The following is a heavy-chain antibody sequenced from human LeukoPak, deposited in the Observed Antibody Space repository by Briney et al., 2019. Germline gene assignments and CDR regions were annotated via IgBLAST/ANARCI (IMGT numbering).Heavy chain of an antibody. Sequence: SETLSLTCTVSGGSISSYYWSWIRQPPGKGLEWIGYINYSGSTNYNPSLKSRVTISVDTSKNQFSLKLSSVSAADTAVYYCASNRDSSSWYYFDYWGQGTLVTVSS. J-gene: IGHJ4*02. CDR2: INYSGST. V-gene: IGHV4-59*08. D-gene: IGHD6-13*01. CDR1: GGSISSYY. CDR3: ASNRDSSSWYYFDY.